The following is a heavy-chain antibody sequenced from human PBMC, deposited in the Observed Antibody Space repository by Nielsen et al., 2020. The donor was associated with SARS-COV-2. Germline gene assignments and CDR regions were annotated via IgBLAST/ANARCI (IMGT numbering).Heavy chain of an antibody. V-gene: IGHV3-49*04. Sequence: GGSLRLSCAASGFTFSTYAMSWVRQAPGKGLEWVGFIRSKAYGGTTETAASLKGRFTISRDDSRSIAYLEVNSLITEDTAVYYCGRDRSTSGWWGFADYWGQGTLVTVSS. CDR1: GFTFSTYA. J-gene: IGHJ4*02. CDR3: GRDRSTSGWWGFADY. CDR2: IRSKAYGGTT. D-gene: IGHD6-19*01.